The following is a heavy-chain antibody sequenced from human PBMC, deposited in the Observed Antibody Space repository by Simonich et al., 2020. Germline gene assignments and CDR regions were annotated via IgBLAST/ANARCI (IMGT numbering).Heavy chain of an antibody. CDR2: SNPNRGGT. CDR3: ARSHIAAAGTGYFQH. Sequence: QVQLVQSGAEVKKPGASVKVSCKASGYTFTGYYMHWVRKAPGQGLEWRGWSNPNRGGTNYAQKFQGRVTMTRDTSISTAYMELSKLRSDDTAVYYCARSHIAAAGTGYFQHWGQGTLVTVSS. V-gene: IGHV1-2*02. D-gene: IGHD6-13*01. J-gene: IGHJ1*01. CDR1: GYTFTGYY.